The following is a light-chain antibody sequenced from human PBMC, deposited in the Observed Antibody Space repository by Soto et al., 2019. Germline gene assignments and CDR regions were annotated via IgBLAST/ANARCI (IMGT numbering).Light chain of an antibody. CDR2: DAS. J-gene: IGKJ1*01. CDR1: QSVGSS. CDR3: QQRSNWPWT. V-gene: IGKV3-11*01. Sequence: ENVLTQSPGTLSVSPGERATLSCRASQSVGSSLAWYPQKPGQAPRLLIYDASNRASGIPARFSGSVSGTDFNLTISSLETEDFAVYECQQRSNWPWTFGQRTKGDIK.